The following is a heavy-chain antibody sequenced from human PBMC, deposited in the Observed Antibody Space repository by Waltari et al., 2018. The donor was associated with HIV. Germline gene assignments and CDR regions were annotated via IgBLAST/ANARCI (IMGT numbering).Heavy chain of an antibody. Sequence: QVQLVESGGGVVRHGRSLGFPWAALGSTFISYLMHWVPRAPGEVLEWLAVISDDGTNKYYADSVKDRFIIYRDNSQNTLYLQMFSLRPEDTAVYYCTRASAADLDFWGQGTLVTVSS. J-gene: IGHJ4*02. CDR1: GSTFISYL. V-gene: IGHV3-30-3*01. CDR3: TRASAADLDF. D-gene: IGHD2-2*01. CDR2: ISDDGTNK.